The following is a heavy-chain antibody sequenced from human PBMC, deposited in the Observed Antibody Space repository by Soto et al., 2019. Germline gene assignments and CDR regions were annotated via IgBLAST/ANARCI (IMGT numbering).Heavy chain of an antibody. CDR3: ARDELWDFWTRTVRLYGMDV. CDR2: TWYDGSNK. J-gene: IGHJ6*02. CDR1: GFTFSSYG. Sequence: PRLSCAASGFTFSSYGMHWVRQAPGKGLEWVAVTWYDGSNKYYADSVKGRFTISRDNSKNTLYLQMNSLRAEDTAVYYCARDELWDFWTRTVRLYGMDVWGQGTTVTVS. V-gene: IGHV3-33*01. D-gene: IGHD3-3*01.